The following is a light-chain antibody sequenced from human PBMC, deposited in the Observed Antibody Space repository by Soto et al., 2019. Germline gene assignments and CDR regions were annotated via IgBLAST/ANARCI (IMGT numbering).Light chain of an antibody. CDR1: QGISSW. J-gene: IGKJ1*01. Sequence: DIQMTQSPSSVSASVGDRVTITCRASQGISSWLAWYQQKPGKAPELLIYAASNLQSGVPSRFSGSESGTEFTLTISSLQPEDFATYFCQKYNSAPQTFGQGTKVDIK. V-gene: IGKV1-12*01. CDR3: QKYNSAPQT. CDR2: AAS.